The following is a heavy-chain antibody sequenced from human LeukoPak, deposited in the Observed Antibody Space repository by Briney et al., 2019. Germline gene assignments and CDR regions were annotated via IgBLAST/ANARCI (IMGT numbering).Heavy chain of an antibody. D-gene: IGHD6-13*01. CDR3: ARAGYSSSWFLGY. CDR2: INHSGST. Sequence: SETLSLTCAVYGGSFVVYYWSWIGQPPGKGLNGIGEINHSGSTNYNPSLKSRVTISVDTSKNQFSLKLSSVTAADTAVYYCARAGYSSSWFLGYWGQGTLVTVSS. J-gene: IGHJ4*02. CDR1: GGSFVVYY. V-gene: IGHV4-34*01.